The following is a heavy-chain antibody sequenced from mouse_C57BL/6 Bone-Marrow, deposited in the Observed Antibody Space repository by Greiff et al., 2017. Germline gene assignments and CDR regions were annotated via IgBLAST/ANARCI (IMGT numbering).Heavy chain of an antibody. CDR2: IDPSDSYT. CDR1: GYTFTSYW. V-gene: IGHV1-50*01. Sequence: VQLQQPGAELVKPGASVKLSCKASGYTFTSYWMQWVKQRPGQGLEWIGEIDPSDSYTHYNQTFKGKATLTVDTSSSTAYMQLSSLTSEDAAVYYCARDYDYAMDYWGQGTSVTVSS. CDR3: ARDYDYAMDY. J-gene: IGHJ4*01. D-gene: IGHD2-4*01.